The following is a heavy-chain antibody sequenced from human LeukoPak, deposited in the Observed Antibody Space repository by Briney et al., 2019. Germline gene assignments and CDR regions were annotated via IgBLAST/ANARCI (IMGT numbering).Heavy chain of an antibody. CDR1: GYTFTSYG. CDR3: ARDQAPLLWFGESPLNWFDP. Sequence: ASVKVSCKASGYTFTSYGISWVRQAPGQGLEWMGWISAYNGNTNYAQKLQGRVTMTTGTSTSTAYMELRSLRSDDTAVYYCARDQAPLLWFGESPLNWFDPWGLGTLVTVSS. D-gene: IGHD3-10*01. CDR2: ISAYNGNT. V-gene: IGHV1-18*01. J-gene: IGHJ5*02.